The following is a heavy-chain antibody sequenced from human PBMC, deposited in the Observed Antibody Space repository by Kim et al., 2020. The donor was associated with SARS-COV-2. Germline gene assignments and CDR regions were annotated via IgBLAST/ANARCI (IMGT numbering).Heavy chain of an antibody. CDR1: GGTFGTYP. CDR2: IIPFFDTT. V-gene: IGHV1-69*13. D-gene: IGHD3-22*01. CDR3: ASRFFDSSGNYHDF. J-gene: IGHJ4*02. Sequence: SVKVSCKASGGTFGTYPISWVRQAPGQGLEWMGGIIPFFDTTNYAPKFQGRVTMSADDSTRTTYMELSSLKSGDTAVYFCASRFFDSSGNYHDFWGQGT.